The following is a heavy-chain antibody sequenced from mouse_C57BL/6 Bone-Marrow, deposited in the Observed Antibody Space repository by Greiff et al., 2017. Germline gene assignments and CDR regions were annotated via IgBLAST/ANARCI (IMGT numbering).Heavy chain of an antibody. V-gene: IGHV1-55*01. CDR3: ARGDLYASSWYYFDY. CDR1: GYTFTSYW. Sequence: VKLQQPGAELVQPGASVTMSCKASGYTFTSYWITWVKQRPGQGLEWIGDIYPGSGSTNYNEMFKSKATLTVDTSSSTAYMQLSSLTSEDSVVYYCARGDLYASSWYYFDYWGQGTTLTVSS. CDR2: IYPGSGST. D-gene: IGHD1-1*01. J-gene: IGHJ2*01.